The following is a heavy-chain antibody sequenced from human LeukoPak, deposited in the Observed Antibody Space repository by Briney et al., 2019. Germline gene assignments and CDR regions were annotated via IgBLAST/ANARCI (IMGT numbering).Heavy chain of an antibody. CDR2: ISYDGGNK. J-gene: IGHJ4*02. V-gene: IGHV3-30*04. D-gene: IGHD6-19*01. CDR1: GFTFSSYA. CDR3: ARARSSGWSCGDY. Sequence: GGSLRLSCAASGFTFSSYAMHWVRQAPGKGLEWVALISYDGGNKYYADSVKGRFTISRDNSKNTLYLQMNSLRTEDTAVYYCARARSSGWSCGDYWGQGTLVTVSS.